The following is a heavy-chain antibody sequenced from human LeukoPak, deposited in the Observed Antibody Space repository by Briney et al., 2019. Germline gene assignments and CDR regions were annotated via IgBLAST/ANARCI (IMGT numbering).Heavy chain of an antibody. CDR2: ISGSGGST. D-gene: IGHD6-19*01. Sequence: QSGGSLRLSCAASGFTFSSYAMSWVRQAPGKGLEWVSAISGSGGSTYYADSVKGRFTISRDNSKNTLYLQMNSLRAGDTAVYYCAKDPRKNTIGWYRGADWFDPWGQGTLVTVSS. CDR3: AKDPRKNTIGWYRGADWFDP. CDR1: GFTFSSYA. V-gene: IGHV3-23*01. J-gene: IGHJ5*02.